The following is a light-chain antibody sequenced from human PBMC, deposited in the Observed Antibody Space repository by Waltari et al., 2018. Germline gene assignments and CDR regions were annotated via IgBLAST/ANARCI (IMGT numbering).Light chain of an antibody. J-gene: IGKJ5*01. CDR1: QSVLYSSNNQNY. CDR2: WAS. Sequence: DIVMTQSPDSLAVSLGERATINCKSSQSVLYSSNNQNYLAWYQQKPGQPPKLLISWASTRESGVPDRFSGSGSGTEFTLTIRSLQAEDVAVYYCQQYYSTITFGQGTRLEIK. CDR3: QQYYSTIT. V-gene: IGKV4-1*01.